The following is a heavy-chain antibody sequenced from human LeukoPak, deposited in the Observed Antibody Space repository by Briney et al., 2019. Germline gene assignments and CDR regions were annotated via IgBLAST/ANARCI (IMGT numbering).Heavy chain of an antibody. CDR1: GFTFSSYG. J-gene: IGHJ4*02. V-gene: IGHV3-30*02. Sequence: GGSLRLSCAASGFTFSSYGMHWVRQAPGKGLEWVALIRYDGSNKYYAYSVKGRFTISRDNSKNTLYLQMNSLRAEDTAVYYCAKDRTXGIAVXXFFDYWGQGTLVTVSS. D-gene: IGHD6-19*01. CDR2: IRYDGSNK. CDR3: AKDRTXGIAVXXFFDY.